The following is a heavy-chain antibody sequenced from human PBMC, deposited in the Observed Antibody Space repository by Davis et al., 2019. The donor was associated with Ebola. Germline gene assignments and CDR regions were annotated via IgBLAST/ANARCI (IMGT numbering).Heavy chain of an antibody. CDR3: ARVVTVGIDAFDI. CDR2: IIPIVDTP. V-gene: IGHV1-69*04. Sequence: SVKVSCKASGGTFSSYAISWVRQAPGQGLEWMGRIIPIVDTPEYAQMFQGRVTISADISTDTAYLEMTSLRSDDTAVYYCARVVTVGIDAFDIWGQGTMVTVSS. CDR1: GGTFSSYA. J-gene: IGHJ3*02. D-gene: IGHD4-23*01.